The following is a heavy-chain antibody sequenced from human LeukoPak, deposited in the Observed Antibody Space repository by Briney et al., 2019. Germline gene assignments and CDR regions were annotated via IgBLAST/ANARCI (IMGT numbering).Heavy chain of an antibody. Sequence: SETLSLTCTVSGDSVNSDSYYWTWIRQPPGKGLEWIGYIYYSGSTNYNPSLKSQVTISVDTSKNQFSLKLSSVTAADTAVYYCARGVVAARFWFDPWGQGTLVTVSS. J-gene: IGHJ5*02. V-gene: IGHV4-61*01. CDR2: IYYSGST. D-gene: IGHD2-15*01. CDR3: ARGVVAARFWFDP. CDR1: GDSVNSDSYY.